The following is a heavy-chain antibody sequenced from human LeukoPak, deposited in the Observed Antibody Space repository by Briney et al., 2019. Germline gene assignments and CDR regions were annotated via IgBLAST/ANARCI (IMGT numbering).Heavy chain of an antibody. CDR3: TTYYYDSSGYYYAESYFDY. D-gene: IGHD3-22*01. CDR2: IKSKTDGGTT. J-gene: IGHJ4*02. CDR1: GFTFSNAW. V-gene: IGHV3-15*01. Sequence: GGSLRLSCAASGFTFSNAWMSWVRQAPGKGLEWVGRIKSKTDGGTTDYAAPVKGRFTTSRDDSKNTLYLQMNSLKTEDTAVYYCTTYYYDSSGYYYAESYFDYWGQGTLVTVSS.